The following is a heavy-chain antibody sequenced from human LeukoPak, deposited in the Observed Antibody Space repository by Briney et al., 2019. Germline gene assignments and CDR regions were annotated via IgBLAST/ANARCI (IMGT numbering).Heavy chain of an antibody. CDR1: GFTFSDYY. CDR3: ARARLRRFGESYPA. D-gene: IGHD3-10*01. CDR2: ISSSSSYT. Sequence: NPGGSLRLSCAASGFTFSDYYMSWIRQAPGKGLEWVSYISSSSSYTNYADSVKGRFTISRDNAKNSLYLQMNSLRAEDTAVYYCARARLRRFGESYPAWGQGTLVTVSS. J-gene: IGHJ5*02. V-gene: IGHV3-11*05.